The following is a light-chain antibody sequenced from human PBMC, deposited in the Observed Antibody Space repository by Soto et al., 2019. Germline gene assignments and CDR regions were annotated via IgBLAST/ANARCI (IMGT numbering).Light chain of an antibody. Sequence: DIQMTQSPSSVPASVGDRVTITCRASQDISSWLVWYQQKPGKAPNLLIYGASSLQSGVPSRFSGSGSGTDFTLTISSLQPADFATYYCQQANSFPWTFGQGTKVEMK. J-gene: IGKJ1*01. CDR2: GAS. V-gene: IGKV1-12*02. CDR3: QQANSFPWT. CDR1: QDISSW.